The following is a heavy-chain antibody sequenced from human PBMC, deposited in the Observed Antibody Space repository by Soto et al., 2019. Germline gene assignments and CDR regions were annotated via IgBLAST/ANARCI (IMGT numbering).Heavy chain of an antibody. Sequence: QVQLQESGPGLVKPSGTLSLTCAVSSGSISSSNWWSWVRQPPGKGLEWIGEIYHSGSTNYNPSLKSRVTIAVDQSKNQFSPKLSSVTAADTAVYYCARGRSSTEGDDAFDIWGQGTMVTVSS. CDR1: SGSISSSNW. J-gene: IGHJ3*02. CDR3: ARGRSSTEGDDAFDI. D-gene: IGHD2-2*01. V-gene: IGHV4-4*02. CDR2: IYHSGST.